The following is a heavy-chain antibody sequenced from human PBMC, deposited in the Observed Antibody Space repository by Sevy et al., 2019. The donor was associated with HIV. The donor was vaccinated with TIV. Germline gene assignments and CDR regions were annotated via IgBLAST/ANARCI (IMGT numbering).Heavy chain of an antibody. CDR1: GFSISDYY. D-gene: IGHD4-17*01. Sequence: SLKISCAASGFSISDYYMSWIRQAPGKGPQWISYISSNSDTIYYTDSVKGRFTISRDNAKNSLYLQMSSLRAEDTAIYYCARDHVKDGDLGDYYYYAMDVWGRGTTVTVSS. CDR2: ISSNSDTI. CDR3: ARDHVKDGDLGDYYYYAMDV. V-gene: IGHV3-11*01. J-gene: IGHJ6*02.